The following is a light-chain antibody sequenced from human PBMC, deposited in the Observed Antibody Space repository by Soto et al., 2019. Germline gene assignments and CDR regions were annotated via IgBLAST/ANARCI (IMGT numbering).Light chain of an antibody. CDR3: QEYNNWHPIT. J-gene: IGKJ4*01. CDR1: QSLSNK. CDR2: GAS. Sequence: EIVMTQSPATLSVSPGERATLSCRASQSLSNKLAWYQQKPGQAPRLLIYGASTRATGIPARFSGSGSGTEFTLTISSLQSEDFAVYYCQEYNNWHPITFGGGTKVDI. V-gene: IGKV3-15*01.